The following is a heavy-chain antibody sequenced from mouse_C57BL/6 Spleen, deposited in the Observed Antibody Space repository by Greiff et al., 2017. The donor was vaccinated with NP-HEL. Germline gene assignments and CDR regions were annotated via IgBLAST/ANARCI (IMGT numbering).Heavy chain of an antibody. V-gene: IGHV1-50*01. Sequence: LQQPGAELVKPGASVKLSCKASGYTFTSYWMQWVKQRPGQGLEWIGEIDPSDSYTNYNQKFKGKATLTVDTSSSTAYMQLSSLTSEDSAVYYCARRNWDWYFDVWGTGTTVTVSS. CDR2: IDPSDSYT. J-gene: IGHJ1*03. CDR3: ARRNWDWYFDV. CDR1: GYTFTSYW. D-gene: IGHD4-1*01.